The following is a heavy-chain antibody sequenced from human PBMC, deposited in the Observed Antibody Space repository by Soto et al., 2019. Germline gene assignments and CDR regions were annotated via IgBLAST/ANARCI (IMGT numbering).Heavy chain of an antibody. Sequence: QVQLVQSGAEVKKPGSSVKVSCKASGGTFSSYAISWVRQAPGQGLEWMGGIIPIFGTANYAQKFQGRVKVTADDSTSTACMEPSRLRSEDTAVYYCASDLAYCGVDCYWYYYYGMDVWGQGTTVTVSS. CDR3: ASDLAYCGVDCYWYYYYGMDV. J-gene: IGHJ6*02. CDR1: GGTFSSYA. V-gene: IGHV1-69*12. CDR2: IIPIFGTA. D-gene: IGHD2-21*02.